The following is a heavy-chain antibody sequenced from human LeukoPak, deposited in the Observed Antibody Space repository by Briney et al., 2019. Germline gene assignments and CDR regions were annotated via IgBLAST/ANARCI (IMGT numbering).Heavy chain of an antibody. V-gene: IGHV3-7*01. D-gene: IGHD6-19*01. CDR1: GFTVSSNY. CDR2: IKQDGSEK. Sequence: PGGSLRLSCAASGFTVSSNYMSWVRQAPGKGLEWVANIKQDGSEKYYVDSVKGRFTISRDNAKKSLYLQMNSLRAEDTAVYYCARDWTAVAATRFYALDIWGQGTMVTVSS. J-gene: IGHJ3*02. CDR3: ARDWTAVAATRFYALDI.